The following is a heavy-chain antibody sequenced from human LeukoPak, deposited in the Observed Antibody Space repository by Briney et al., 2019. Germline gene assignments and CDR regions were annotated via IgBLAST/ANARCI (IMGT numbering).Heavy chain of an antibody. D-gene: IGHD4-17*01. CDR2: MNPNSGNT. Sequence: ASVKVSCKASGYTFTSYDINWVRQATGQGLEWMGWMNPNSGNTGYAQKFQGRVTITADKSTSTAYMELSSLRSEDTAVYYCARDAYGDYVRAWFDPWGQGTLVTVSS. CDR1: GYTFTSYD. J-gene: IGHJ5*02. V-gene: IGHV1-8*01. CDR3: ARDAYGDYVRAWFDP.